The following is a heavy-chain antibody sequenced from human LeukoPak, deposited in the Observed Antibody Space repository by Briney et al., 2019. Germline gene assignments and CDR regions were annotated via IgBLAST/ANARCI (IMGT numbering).Heavy chain of an antibody. CDR1: GFSVSNYY. CDR2: IRDSGAT. CDR3: ARDRAVTQVWVEFDS. D-gene: IGHD3-16*01. J-gene: IGHJ5*01. V-gene: IGHV3-66*03. Sequence: PGGSLRLSCAGSGFSVSNYYMNCVRQAPRKGLEWVSLIRDSGATFYADSVKGRFTISRDNSKNTIYLQMNRLRVEDTAVYFCARDRAVTQVWVEFDSWGQGTQVTVSS.